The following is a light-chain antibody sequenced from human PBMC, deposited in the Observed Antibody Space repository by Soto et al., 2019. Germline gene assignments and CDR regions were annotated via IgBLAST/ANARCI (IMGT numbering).Light chain of an antibody. CDR3: QSYDSSLRGRV. V-gene: IGLV1-40*01. CDR2: GNS. CDR1: SSNIGAGYD. Sequence: QSVLTQPPSVSGAPGQRVTISCTGSSSNIGAGYDVHWYQQLPGTAPKLLIYGNSNRPSGVPDRFSGSKSGTSASLAITGLQAEDGVDYYCQSYDSSLRGRVFGGGTKLTVL. J-gene: IGLJ3*02.